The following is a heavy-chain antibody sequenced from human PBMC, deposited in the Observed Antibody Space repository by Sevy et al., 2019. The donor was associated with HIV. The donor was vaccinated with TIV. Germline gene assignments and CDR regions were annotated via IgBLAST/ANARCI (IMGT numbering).Heavy chain of an antibody. CDR2: ISSSSADI. D-gene: IGHD1-26*01. CDR1: GFTFSNYN. V-gene: IGHV3-21*01. J-gene: IGHJ3*02. Sequence: GGSLRLSCAASGFTFSNYNMNWVRQAPGEGLKWVSSISSSSADIYYTDSVKGRLTVSRDNSRKSLFLQMNGLSAEDTALYYWARDLLVGSTYVFDIWGRGTMVTVSS. CDR3: ARDLLVGSTYVFDI.